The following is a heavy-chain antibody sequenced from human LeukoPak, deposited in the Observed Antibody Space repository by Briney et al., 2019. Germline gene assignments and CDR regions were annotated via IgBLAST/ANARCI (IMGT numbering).Heavy chain of an antibody. CDR1: GGSISSYY. V-gene: IGHV4-59*01. J-gene: IGHJ4*02. D-gene: IGHD3-10*01. CDR3: ARGIYGSGSYYPPRIPRYFDY. CDR2: IYYSGST. Sequence: SETLSLTCTVSGGSISSYYWSWIRQPPGKGLEWIGYIYYSGSTNYNPSLKSRVTISVDTSKNQFSLKLSSVTAADTAVYYCARGIYGSGSYYPPRIPRYFDYWGQGTLVTVSS.